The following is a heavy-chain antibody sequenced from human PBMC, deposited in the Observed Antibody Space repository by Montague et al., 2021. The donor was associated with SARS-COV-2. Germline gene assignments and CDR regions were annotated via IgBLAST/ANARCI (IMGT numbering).Heavy chain of an antibody. CDR3: ARTYYDILTGYYTYDY. CDR1: GFSLSTSGMC. J-gene: IGHJ4*02. Sequence: TLSLTCTFSGFSLSTSGMCVSWIRQPPGKALEWLALIDWDDDKYYSTSLKTRLTISKDTSKNQVVLTMTNMDPVDTATYYCARTYYDILTGYYTYDYWGQGTLVTVSS. D-gene: IGHD3-9*01. CDR2: IDWDDDK. V-gene: IGHV2-70*01.